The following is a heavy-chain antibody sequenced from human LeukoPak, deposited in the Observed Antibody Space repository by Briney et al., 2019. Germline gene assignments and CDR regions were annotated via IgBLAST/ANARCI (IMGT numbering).Heavy chain of an antibody. CDR1: GFIFSTYA. J-gene: IGHJ6*03. CDR2: ITYSADADST. Sequence: GGSLRLSCAASGFIFSTYALTWVRQAPGKGLEWVSSITYSADADSTYYADSVRGRFTISRDNSKNTLYLQMNSLRVEDTAVYYCARAAEGYGYRNFGDAYYYYYMDVWGKGTTVTVSS. D-gene: IGHD4-11*01. V-gene: IGHV3-23*01. CDR3: ARAAEGYGYRNFGDAYYYYYMDV.